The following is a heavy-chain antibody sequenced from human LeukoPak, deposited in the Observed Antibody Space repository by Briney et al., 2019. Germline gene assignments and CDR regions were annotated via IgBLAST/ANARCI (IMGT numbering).Heavy chain of an antibody. V-gene: IGHV1-18*01. J-gene: IGHJ6*03. Sequence: GASVKVSCKASGYTFTSYGISWVRQAPGQGREWMGWISAYNGNTNYAQKLQSRVTMTTDTSTSTTYMELRSLRSDDTAVYYCARAYCSGGSCYSFYHYYYMDVWGKGTTVTVSS. D-gene: IGHD2-15*01. CDR2: ISAYNGNT. CDR1: GYTFTSYG. CDR3: ARAYCSGGSCYSFYHYYYMDV.